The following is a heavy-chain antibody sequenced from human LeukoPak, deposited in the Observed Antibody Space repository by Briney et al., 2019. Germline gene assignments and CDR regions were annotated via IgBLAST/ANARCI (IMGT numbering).Heavy chain of an antibody. CDR2: IIPIFGTA. D-gene: IGHD3-9*01. CDR1: GGTFSSYA. CDR3: ASCAYYDILTGYYKHWFDP. Sequence: ASVKVSCKASGGTFSSYAISWVRQAPGQGLEWMGGIIPIFGTANYAQKFQGRVTITADESTSTAYMALSSLRSEDTAVYYCASCAYYDILTGYYKHWFDPWGQGTLVTVSS. J-gene: IGHJ5*02. V-gene: IGHV1-69*13.